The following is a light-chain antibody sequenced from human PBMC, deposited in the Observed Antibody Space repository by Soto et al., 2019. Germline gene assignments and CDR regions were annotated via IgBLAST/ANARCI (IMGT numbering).Light chain of an antibody. CDR1: QKIVNW. CDR3: QQYDSHPMYS. V-gene: IGKV1-5*03. Sequence: DIQMTQSPSTLSASVGDRVTITCRARQKIVNWLAWYQQKPGKAPNLLIYKTSTLQRGVPSRFSGSGSGTEFTLTISSLQPDDFATYYCQQYDSHPMYSFGQGTKVEI. CDR2: KTS. J-gene: IGKJ2*01.